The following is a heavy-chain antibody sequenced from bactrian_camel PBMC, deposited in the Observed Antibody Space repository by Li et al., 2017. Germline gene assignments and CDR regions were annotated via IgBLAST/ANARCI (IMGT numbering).Heavy chain of an antibody. CDR3: AAVGENVLSLGASRYKV. V-gene: IGHV3S53*01. CDR2: ITPRGNS. Sequence: HVQLVESGGGSVEPGGSLRLSCTGSGYSYRTYSMAWFRQASGKEREGVACITPRGNSMRAIAVEGRFAISRDNAENTLYLQMDSLTPEDTAMYYCAAVGENVLSLGASRYKVWGQGTQVTVS. J-gene: IGHJ4*01. CDR1: GYSYRTYS. D-gene: IGHD3*01.